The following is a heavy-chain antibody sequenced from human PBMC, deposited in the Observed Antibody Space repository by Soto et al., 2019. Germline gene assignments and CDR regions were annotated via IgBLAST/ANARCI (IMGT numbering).Heavy chain of an antibody. CDR1: GCTFTSYD. CDR3: ARSPNYYGPNDAFDI. V-gene: IGHV1-8*01. D-gene: IGHD3-10*01. CDR2: MNPNSGNT. Sequence: QVQLVQSGAEVKKPGASVKVSCKASGCTFTSYDINWVRQATGQGLEWMGWMNPNSGNTGYAQKFQGRVTMTRNTSISTAYMELSSLRSEDTAVYYCARSPNYYGPNDAFDIWGQGTMVTVSS. J-gene: IGHJ3*02.